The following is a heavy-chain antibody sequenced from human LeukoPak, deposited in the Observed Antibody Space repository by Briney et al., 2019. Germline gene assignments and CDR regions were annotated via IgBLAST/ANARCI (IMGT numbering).Heavy chain of an antibody. V-gene: IGHV1-2*02. J-gene: IGHJ5*02. D-gene: IGHD4-17*01. CDR2: INPNSGGT. Sequence: ASVKVSCKASGYTFTGYYMHWVRQAPGRGLEWMGWINPNSGGTNYAQKFQGRVTMTRDTSISTAYMELSRLRSDDTAVYYCARDYGDYVPGGFDPWGQGTLVTVSS. CDR3: ARDYGDYVPGGFDP. CDR1: GYTFTGYY.